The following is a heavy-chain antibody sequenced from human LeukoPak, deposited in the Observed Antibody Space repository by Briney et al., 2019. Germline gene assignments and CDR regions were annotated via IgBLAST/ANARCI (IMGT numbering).Heavy chain of an antibody. J-gene: IGHJ4*02. D-gene: IGHD3-22*01. CDR1: GFTFSSYN. CDR2: ITSGSSYI. Sequence: PGGSLRLSCAASGFTFSSYNMNWVRQAPGQGLEWVSSITSGSSYIYYADSVKGRFTISRDNAKSSLYLQMNSLRAEDTAVYYCARDLYRIVVVPHYFDYWGQGTLVTVSS. CDR3: ARDLYRIVVVPHYFDY. V-gene: IGHV3-21*01.